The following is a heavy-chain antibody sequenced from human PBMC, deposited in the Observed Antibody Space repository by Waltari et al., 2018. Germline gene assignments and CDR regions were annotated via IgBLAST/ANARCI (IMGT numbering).Heavy chain of an antibody. J-gene: IGHJ4*02. V-gene: IGHV3-23*01. CDR2: ISGSGGST. Sequence: EVQLLESGGGLVQPGGSLRLSCAASGFTFSSYAMSWVRQAPGKGVEWVSAISGSGGSTYYADSVKGRFTISRDNSKNTLYLQMNSLRAEDTAVYYCAKAQIGVRGVYDYWGQGTLVTVSS. D-gene: IGHD3-10*01. CDR1: GFTFSSYA. CDR3: AKAQIGVRGVYDY.